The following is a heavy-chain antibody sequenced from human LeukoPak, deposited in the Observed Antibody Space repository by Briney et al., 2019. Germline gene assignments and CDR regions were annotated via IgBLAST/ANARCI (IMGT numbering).Heavy chain of an antibody. V-gene: IGHV7-4-1*02. Sequence: ASVKVSCRASGYTFTNYGVNWMRQAPGQGLEWMGWINTNTRNPTYAQGFTERFVFSLDTSLSTAYLQISSLKAEDTAVYYCARDKYQLPYEIDYWGQGTLVTVSS. J-gene: IGHJ4*02. CDR2: INTNTRNP. CDR1: GYTFTNYG. D-gene: IGHD2-2*01. CDR3: ARDKYQLPYEIDY.